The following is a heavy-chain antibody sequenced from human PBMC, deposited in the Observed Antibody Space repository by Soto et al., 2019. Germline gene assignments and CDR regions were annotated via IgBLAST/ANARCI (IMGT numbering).Heavy chain of an antibody. Sequence: PGESLKISCKGSGYSFTSYWIGWVRQIPGKGLVLMGVIYPGDFDTKYSPSFQGQVTISADKSISTGYLQWNSLKASDTAMYYCARHRRYDSGWSADYWGQGTLVTVSS. CDR1: GYSFTSYW. J-gene: IGHJ4*02. D-gene: IGHD6-19*01. CDR3: ARHRRYDSGWSADY. CDR2: IYPGDFDT. V-gene: IGHV5-51*01.